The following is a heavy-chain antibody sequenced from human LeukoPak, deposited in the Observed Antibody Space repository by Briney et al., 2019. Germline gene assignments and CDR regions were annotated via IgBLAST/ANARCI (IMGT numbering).Heavy chain of an antibody. CDR2: INPNSGGT. CDR1: GYTFTGYY. Sequence: ASVKVSCKASGYTFTGYYMHWVRQAPGQGLEWMGRINPNSGGTNYAQTFQGRVTMTRDTSISTAYMELSRLRSDNTAVYYCASGATYYDFWSGYSIDYWGQGTLVTVSS. V-gene: IGHV1-2*06. J-gene: IGHJ4*02. CDR3: ASGATYYDFWSGYSIDY. D-gene: IGHD3-3*01.